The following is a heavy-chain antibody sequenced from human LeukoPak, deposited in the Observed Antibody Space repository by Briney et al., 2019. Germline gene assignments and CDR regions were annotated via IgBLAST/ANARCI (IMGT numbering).Heavy chain of an antibody. D-gene: IGHD2-2*01. V-gene: IGHV3-23*01. CDR1: GFTFSSYA. CDR3: AKDSHDIVVVPAAMGLDY. J-gene: IGHJ4*02. CDR2: ISGSGGST. Sequence: GGSLRLSCAAAGFTFSSYAMSWVRQAAGKGLEWVSAISGSGGSTYYADSVKGRFTISRDNSKNTLYMQMNSLRAEDTAVYYCAKDSHDIVVVPAAMGLDYWGQGTLVTVSS.